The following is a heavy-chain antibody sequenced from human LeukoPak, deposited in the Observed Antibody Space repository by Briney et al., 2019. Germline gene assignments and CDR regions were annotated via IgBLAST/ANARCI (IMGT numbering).Heavy chain of an antibody. CDR1: GFTFSSYA. J-gene: IGHJ4*02. V-gene: IGHV3-23*01. D-gene: IGHD3-10*01. CDR2: ISGSGGST. CDR3: AKKGITMVSYFDY. Sequence: GGSLRLSCAASGFTFSSYAMSRVRQAPGKGLERVSAISGSGGSTYYADSVKGRFTISRDNSKNTLYLQMNSLRAEDTAVYYCAKKGITMVSYFDYWGQGTLVTVSS.